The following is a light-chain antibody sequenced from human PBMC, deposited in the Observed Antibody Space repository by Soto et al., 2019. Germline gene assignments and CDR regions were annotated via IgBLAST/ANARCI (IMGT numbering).Light chain of an antibody. Sequence: EVVLTQSPATLSLSPGEGATLSCGAVKSIGNSLAWYQQKPGQAPRLLIYAKSNRATGIPARFSGSGSGTDFTLTISSLEPEDFAVYYCQQRSSWPFTFGPGTKVDIK. V-gene: IGKV3-11*01. CDR3: QQRSSWPFT. CDR2: AKS. CDR1: KSIGNS. J-gene: IGKJ3*01.